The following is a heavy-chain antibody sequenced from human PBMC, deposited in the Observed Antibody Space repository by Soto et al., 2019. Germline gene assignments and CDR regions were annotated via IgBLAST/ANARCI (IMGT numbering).Heavy chain of an antibody. V-gene: IGHV3-21*01. CDR2: ISSSSSYI. D-gene: IGHD6-6*01. CDR1: GFTFSSYS. Sequence: EVRLVESGGGLVKPGGSLRLSCAASGFTFSSYSMNWVRQAPGKGLEWVSSISSSSSYIYYADSVKGRFTISRDNAKNSLYLQMNSLRAEDTAVYYCARDRSSSGWFDPWGQGTLVTVSS. J-gene: IGHJ5*02. CDR3: ARDRSSSGWFDP.